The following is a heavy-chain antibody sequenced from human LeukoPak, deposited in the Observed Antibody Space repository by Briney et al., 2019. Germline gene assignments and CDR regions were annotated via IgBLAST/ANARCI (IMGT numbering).Heavy chain of an antibody. Sequence: SVKVSCKASGGTFSSYAISWVRQAPGQGLEWMGRIIPIFGTANYAQKFQGRVTITTDESTSTAYMELSSLRSEDTAVYYCATDVWSGYYTGGVENYWGQGTLVTVSS. CDR3: ATDVWSGYYTGGVENY. CDR1: GGTFSSYA. V-gene: IGHV1-69*05. D-gene: IGHD3-3*01. CDR2: IIPIFGTA. J-gene: IGHJ4*02.